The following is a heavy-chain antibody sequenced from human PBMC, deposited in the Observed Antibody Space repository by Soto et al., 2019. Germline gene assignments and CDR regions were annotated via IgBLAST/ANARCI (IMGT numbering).Heavy chain of an antibody. D-gene: IGHD2-2*01. CDR2: IIPIFGTA. CDR3: ALGVVPAATYYYYGMDV. V-gene: IGHV1-69*13. CDR1: GGTFSSYA. J-gene: IGHJ6*02. Sequence: SVKVSCKASGGTFSSYAISWVRQAPGQGLEWMGGIIPIFGTANYAQKFQGRVTITADESTSTAYMELSSLRSEDTAVYYCALGVVPAATYYYYGMDVWGQGTTVTVSS.